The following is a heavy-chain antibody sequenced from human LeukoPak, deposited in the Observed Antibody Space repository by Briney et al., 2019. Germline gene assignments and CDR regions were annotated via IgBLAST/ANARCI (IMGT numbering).Heavy chain of an antibody. Sequence: PSGTLSLTCTISGDSISSTNWGSWVRQPPVKRLEGIGQIYDTGSTNYNSSLKSRVTIALDKSKNQFSLKLSSVTAADTAVYYCARRNRGSSTSWTLDYWGQGILVTVSS. CDR3: ARRNRGSSTSWTLDY. CDR1: GDSISSTNW. J-gene: IGHJ4*02. D-gene: IGHD2-8*01. CDR2: IYDTGST. V-gene: IGHV4-4*02.